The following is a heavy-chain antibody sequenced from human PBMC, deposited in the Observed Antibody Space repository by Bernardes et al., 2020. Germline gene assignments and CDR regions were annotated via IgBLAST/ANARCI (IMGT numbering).Heavy chain of an antibody. J-gene: IGHJ5*02. CDR1: GGSISSSRYY. D-gene: IGHD6-6*01. V-gene: IGHV4-39*01. CDR3: ARHLRYSSSTLRWFDP. Sequence: TLSLTCTVSGGSISSSRYYWVWIRPPPGQGLEWIGNIYYSRSTYYNPSLKSRVTISVYTSKNQFSLKLSSVTAADTAVYYGARHLRYSSSTLRWFDPWGQGTLVTVSS. CDR2: IYYSRST.